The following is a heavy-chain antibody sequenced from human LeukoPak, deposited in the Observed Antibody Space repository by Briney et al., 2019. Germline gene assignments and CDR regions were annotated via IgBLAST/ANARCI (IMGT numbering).Heavy chain of an antibody. D-gene: IGHD6-19*01. V-gene: IGHV3-7*03. CDR1: GFTFSNYW. CDR3: AREKFLEWYAVAGTFGYFDY. Sequence: PGGSLRLSCAASGFTFSNYWMSWVRQAPGKGLEWVANIKQDGSEKYYVDSVKGRFTISRDNAKNSLYLQMNSLRAEDTAVYYCAREKFLEWYAVAGTFGYFDYWGQGTLVTVPS. CDR2: IKQDGSEK. J-gene: IGHJ4*02.